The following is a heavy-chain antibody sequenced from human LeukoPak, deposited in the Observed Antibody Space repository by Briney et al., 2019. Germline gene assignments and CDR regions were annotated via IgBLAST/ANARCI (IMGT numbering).Heavy chain of an antibody. V-gene: IGHV3-74*01. Sequence: GGSLRLSCVASGFTFSSYWMHWVRQDPRKGLVWVSRISGDGRNINYADSVRGRFTISRDNAKNTLYLQMNTLRVEDTAVYYCARVPGDYWGQGTLVTVSS. J-gene: IGHJ4*02. CDR2: ISGDGRNI. CDR3: ARVPGDY. CDR1: GFTFSSYW.